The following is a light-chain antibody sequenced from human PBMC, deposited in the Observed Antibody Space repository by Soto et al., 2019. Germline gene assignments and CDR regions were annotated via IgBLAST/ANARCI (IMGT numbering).Light chain of an antibody. Sequence: AIQMTQSPSSLSASVGDRVTITCLASQSISSWLAWYQQKPGKAPTLLIYAASNLQSGVPSRFRGSRSGTEFTLTVSSLQHADFATYYCLQDHDDSWTFGQGTKVDI. V-gene: IGKV1-6*01. CDR2: AAS. J-gene: IGKJ1*01. CDR1: QSISSW. CDR3: LQDHDDSWT.